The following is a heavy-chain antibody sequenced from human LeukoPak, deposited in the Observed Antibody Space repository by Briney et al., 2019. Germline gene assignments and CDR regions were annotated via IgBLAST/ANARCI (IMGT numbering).Heavy chain of an antibody. V-gene: IGHV3-23*01. CDR2: ISGSGGST. D-gene: IGHD2-15*01. CDR1: GFTFSSYA. Sequence: PGGSLRLSCAASGFTFSSYAMSWARQAPGKGLEWVSAISGSGGSTYYADSVKGRFTISRDNSKNTLYLQMNSLRAEDTAVYYCAKPYCSGGSCYSYYFDYWGQGTLVTVSS. J-gene: IGHJ4*02. CDR3: AKPYCSGGSCYSYYFDY.